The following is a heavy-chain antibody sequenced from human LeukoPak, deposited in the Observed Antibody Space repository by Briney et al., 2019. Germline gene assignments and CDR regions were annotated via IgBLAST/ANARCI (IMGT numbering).Heavy chain of an antibody. CDR1: GFTFTSSA. CDR2: IVVGSGNT. Sequence: ASVTVSCKASGFTFTSSAMQWVRQARGQRLEWIGWIVVGSGNTNYAQKFQERVTITRDMSTSTAYMELSSLRSEDTAVYYCAADCYGAPYYYGMDVWGQGTTVTVSS. V-gene: IGHV1-58*02. J-gene: IGHJ6*02. D-gene: IGHD4/OR15-4a*01. CDR3: AADCYGAPYYYGMDV.